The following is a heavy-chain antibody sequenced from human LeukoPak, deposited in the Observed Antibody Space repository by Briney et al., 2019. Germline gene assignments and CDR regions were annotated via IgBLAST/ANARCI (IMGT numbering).Heavy chain of an antibody. D-gene: IGHD3-22*01. CDR2: IRYDGSNK. CDR1: GFTFSSYG. Sequence: GGSLRLSCAASGFTFSSYGMHWVRQAPGKGLEWVAFIRYDGSNKYYADSVKGRFTISRDNSKNTLYLQMNSLRAEDTAVYYCAKGLNYYDSSGYGWGQGTLVTVSS. V-gene: IGHV3-30*02. J-gene: IGHJ4*02. CDR3: AKGLNYYDSSGYG.